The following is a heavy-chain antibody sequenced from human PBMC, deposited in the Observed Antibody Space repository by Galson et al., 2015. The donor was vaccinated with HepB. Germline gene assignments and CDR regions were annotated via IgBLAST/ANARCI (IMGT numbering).Heavy chain of an antibody. Sequence: SVKVSCKASGYTFTSYGISWVRQAPGQGFEWMGWISTYNGNTKCTQKVQGRVTMTTDTSTSTAYMELRSLRFDDTAVYYCARDREYYYDSSGSGGGGMDVWGQGTTVTVSS. CDR3: ARDREYYYDSSGSGGGGMDV. CDR2: ISTYNGNT. J-gene: IGHJ6*02. D-gene: IGHD3-22*01. V-gene: IGHV1-18*04. CDR1: GYTFTSYG.